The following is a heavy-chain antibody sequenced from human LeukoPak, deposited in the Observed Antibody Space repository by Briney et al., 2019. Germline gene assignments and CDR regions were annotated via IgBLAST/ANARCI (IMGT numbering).Heavy chain of an antibody. D-gene: IGHD3-10*01. Sequence: SGTLSLTCAVSGGSISSSNWWSWVRQPPGKGLEWIGEIYHSGGTNYNPSLKSRVTISVDKSKNQFSLKLSSVTAADTAVYYCARDKTYGSGGFDYWGQGTLVTVSS. CDR3: ARDKTYGSGGFDY. CDR1: GGSISSSNW. V-gene: IGHV4-4*02. J-gene: IGHJ4*02. CDR2: IYHSGGT.